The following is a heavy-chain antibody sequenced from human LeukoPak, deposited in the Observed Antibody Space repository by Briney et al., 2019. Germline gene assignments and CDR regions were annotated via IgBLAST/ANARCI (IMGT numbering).Heavy chain of an antibody. D-gene: IGHD6-13*01. CDR1: GFTFSNHG. Sequence: GGSLRLSCTASGFTFSNHGMNWVRQAPGKGLEWVSAISGSGGSTYYADSVKGRFTISRDNSKNTLYLQMNSLRAEDTAVYYCAKDGSSYYFDYWGQGTLVTVSS. CDR2: ISGSGGST. J-gene: IGHJ4*02. CDR3: AKDGSSYYFDY. V-gene: IGHV3-23*01.